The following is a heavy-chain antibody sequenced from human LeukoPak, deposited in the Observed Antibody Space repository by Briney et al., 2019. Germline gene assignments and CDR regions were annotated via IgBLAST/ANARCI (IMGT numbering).Heavy chain of an antibody. D-gene: IGHD1-26*01. V-gene: IGHV4-39*07. Sequence: PSETLSLTCSVSGDSISSSTYYWGWIRQPPGKGLEWIGSLYYSGSTYYNPSLKSRVTFSVDTSKNQFSLNLSSVTAADTAVYYCARGPGSHFDYWGQGTLVTVSS. CDR3: ARGPGSHFDY. J-gene: IGHJ4*02. CDR1: GDSISSSTYY. CDR2: LYYSGST.